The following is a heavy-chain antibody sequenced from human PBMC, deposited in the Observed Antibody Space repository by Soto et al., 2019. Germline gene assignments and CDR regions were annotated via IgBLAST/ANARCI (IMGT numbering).Heavy chain of an antibody. CDR3: ARARTVTTNDY. CDR2: IYYSGTT. J-gene: IGHJ4*02. Sequence: TSETLSLTCTVSGGSISSGGYYWNWIRQHPGKGLEWIGFIYYSGTTHYNPSLKSRVTMSVDTSKNQFSLKLSSVTAADTAVYYCARARTVTTNDYWGQGTPVTVSS. D-gene: IGHD4-17*01. V-gene: IGHV4-31*03. CDR1: GGSISSGGYY.